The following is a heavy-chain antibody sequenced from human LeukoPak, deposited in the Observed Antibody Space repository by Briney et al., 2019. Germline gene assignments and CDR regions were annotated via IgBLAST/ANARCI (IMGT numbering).Heavy chain of an antibody. CDR2: ISSSSSYI. CDR3: ARGGEDSSGWYEHFDY. CDR1: GFTFCSYS. Sequence: PGGSLRLSCAASGFTFCSYSMNWVRQAPGKGLEWVSSISSSSSYIYYADSVKGRFTISRDNAKNSLYLQMNSLRAEDTAVYYCARGGEDSSGWYEHFDYWGQGTLVTVSS. J-gene: IGHJ4*02. D-gene: IGHD6-19*01. V-gene: IGHV3-21*01.